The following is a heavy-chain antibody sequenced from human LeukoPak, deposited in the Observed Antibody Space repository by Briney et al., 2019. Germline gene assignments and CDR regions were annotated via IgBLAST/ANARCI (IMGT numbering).Heavy chain of an antibody. CDR1: GGSISSDNW. D-gene: IGHD1-1*01. CDR3: ARGIRTTDY. CDR2: IYHSGST. J-gene: IGHJ4*02. Sequence: SETLSLTCAVSGGSISSDNWWSWVRQPPGRGLEWIGEIYHSGSTNYNPSLKSRVTTSIDKSKNQFFLKLSSVTAADTAVYYCARGIRTTDYWGQGTLVTVSS. V-gene: IGHV4-4*02.